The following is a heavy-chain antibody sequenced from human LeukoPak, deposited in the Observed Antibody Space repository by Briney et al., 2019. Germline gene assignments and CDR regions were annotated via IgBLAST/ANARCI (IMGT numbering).Heavy chain of an antibody. J-gene: IGHJ6*03. CDR1: GGSISSSDYY. D-gene: IGHD2-8*02. V-gene: IGHV4-39*07. Sequence: SETLSLTCTVSGGSISSSDYYWAWIRQPPGKGLQWIGNIFYIGNTNYNPSLKSRVTISVGTSKNQFSLKLSSVTAADTAVYYCARGVPVVLAYMDVWGKGTTVTVSS. CDR3: ARGVPVVLAYMDV. CDR2: IFYIGNT.